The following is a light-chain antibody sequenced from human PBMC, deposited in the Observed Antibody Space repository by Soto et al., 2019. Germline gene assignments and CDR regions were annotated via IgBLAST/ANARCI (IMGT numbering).Light chain of an antibody. CDR3: SSYTRSSNYV. Sequence: QSALTQPASVSGSPGQSITISCTGTGSDVGGYDYVSWYQHHPGKAPKVMIYEVTNRPSGVSNRSSGSKSGNTASLTISGLLAEDEADYYCSSYTRSSNYVFGTGTKVTVX. V-gene: IGLV2-14*01. CDR2: EVT. J-gene: IGLJ1*01. CDR1: GSDVGGYDY.